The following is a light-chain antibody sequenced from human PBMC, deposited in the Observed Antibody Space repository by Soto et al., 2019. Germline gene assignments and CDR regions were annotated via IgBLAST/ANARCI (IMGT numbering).Light chain of an antibody. J-gene: IGKJ2*01. CDR1: QDISRC. CDR2: DTS. V-gene: IGKV1-17*03. Sequence: DVRMTQSPSAMSASVGDRITVTCRASQDISRCVAWFQQKPGKAPERLLYDTSTLQVGVPSRFSGGGSGTEFTLAISGLQPDDFATYYCLQHNSYPYTLGQGTKLEIK. CDR3: LQHNSYPYT.